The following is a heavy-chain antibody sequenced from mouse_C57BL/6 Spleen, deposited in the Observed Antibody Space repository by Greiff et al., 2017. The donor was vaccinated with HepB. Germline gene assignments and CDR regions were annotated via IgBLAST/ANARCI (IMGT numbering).Heavy chain of an antibody. CDR2: IHPNSGST. D-gene: IGHD1-1*01. Sequence: QVQLQQPGAELVKPGASVKLSCKASGYTFTSYWMHWVKQRPGQGLEWIGMIHPNSGSTNYNEKFKSKATLTVDKSSSTAYMQLSSLTSEDSAGYYCAIYYYGSSRFAYWGQGTLVTVSA. CDR1: GYTFTSYW. J-gene: IGHJ3*01. V-gene: IGHV1-64*01. CDR3: AIYYYGSSRFAY.